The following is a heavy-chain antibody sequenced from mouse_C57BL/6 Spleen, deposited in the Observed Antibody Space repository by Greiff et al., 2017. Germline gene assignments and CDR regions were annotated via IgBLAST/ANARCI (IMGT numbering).Heavy chain of an antibody. CDR2: ISYDGSN. J-gene: IGHJ1*03. Sequence: ESGPGLVKPSQSLSLTCSVTGYSITSGYYWNWIRQFPGNKLEWMGYISYDGSNNYNPSLKNRISITRDTSKNQFFLKLNSVTTEDTATXYCAREEGYYYGSSWYFDVWGTGTTVTVSS. CDR3: AREEGYYYGSSWYFDV. CDR1: GYSITSGYY. D-gene: IGHD1-1*01. V-gene: IGHV3-6*01.